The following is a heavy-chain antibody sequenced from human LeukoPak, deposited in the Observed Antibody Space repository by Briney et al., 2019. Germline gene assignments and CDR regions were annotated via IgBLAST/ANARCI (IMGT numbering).Heavy chain of an antibody. D-gene: IGHD6-19*01. Sequence: PGGSLRLSRSASGFTFSSCAMSWVRQAPGKGLEYVSATNSNGGNTYYADSVKGRFTISRDNSKNTLYLQMSSLRADDTAVYYCVTSSSGYYFNWGQGTLVTVSS. CDR2: TNSNGGNT. CDR3: VTSSSGYYFN. J-gene: IGHJ1*01. CDR1: GFTFSSCA. V-gene: IGHV3-64D*06.